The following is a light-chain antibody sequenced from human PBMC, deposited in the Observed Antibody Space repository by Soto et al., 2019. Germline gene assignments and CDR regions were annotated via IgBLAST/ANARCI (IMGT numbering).Light chain of an antibody. CDR2: DAS. V-gene: IGKV1-5*01. CDR3: QQYSTYSGA. J-gene: IGKJ1*01. Sequence: DIQMNQSPSTLSASVGDRITITCRASQSISSWLAWYQQKPGKAPKVLIYDASRLESGVPSRFSGSASGTEFTLTISSLQPDDFATYYCQQYSTYSGAFGQGTKV. CDR1: QSISSW.